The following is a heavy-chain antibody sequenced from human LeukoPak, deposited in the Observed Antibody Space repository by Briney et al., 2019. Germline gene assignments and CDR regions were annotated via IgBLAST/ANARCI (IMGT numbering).Heavy chain of an antibody. J-gene: IGHJ3*02. Sequence: SETLSPTCAVSGGSISSGGYSWSWIRQPPGKGLEWIGYIYHSGSTYYNPSLKSRVTISVDRSKNQFSLKLSSVTAADTAVYYCARVTRVVLLWSQDAFDIWGQGTMVTVSS. CDR3: ARVTRVVLLWSQDAFDI. V-gene: IGHV4-30-2*01. CDR2: IYHSGST. CDR1: GGSISSGGYS. D-gene: IGHD3-10*01.